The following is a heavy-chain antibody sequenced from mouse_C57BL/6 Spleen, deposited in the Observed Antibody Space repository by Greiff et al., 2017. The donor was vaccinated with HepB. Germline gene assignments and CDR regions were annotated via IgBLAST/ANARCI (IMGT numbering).Heavy chain of an antibody. V-gene: IGHV1-69*01. J-gene: IGHJ2*01. CDR1: GYTFTSYW. CDR3: ARWGTTVVEYYFDY. Sequence: VQLQQPGAELVMPGASVKLSCKASGYTFTSYWMHWVKRRPGQGLEWIGEIDPSDSYTNYNQKFKGKSTLTVDKSSSTAYMQLSSLTSEDSAVYYCARWGTTVVEYYFDYWGQGTTLTVSS. CDR2: IDPSDSYT. D-gene: IGHD1-1*01.